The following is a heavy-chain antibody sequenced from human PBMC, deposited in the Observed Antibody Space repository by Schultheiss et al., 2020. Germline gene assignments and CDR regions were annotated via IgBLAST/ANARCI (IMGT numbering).Heavy chain of an antibody. Sequence: ASVKVSCKASGYTFTSYDINWVRQATGQGLEWMGWMNPNSGNTGYAQKFQGRVTLTRDTAISTAYMELSRLRSDDTAVYYCASPAFGGSPPRDYWCQGTLVTVSS. D-gene: IGHD2-15*01. CDR2: MNPNSGNT. V-gene: IGHV1-8*01. CDR1: GYTFTSYD. J-gene: IGHJ4*02. CDR3: ASPAFGGSPPRDY.